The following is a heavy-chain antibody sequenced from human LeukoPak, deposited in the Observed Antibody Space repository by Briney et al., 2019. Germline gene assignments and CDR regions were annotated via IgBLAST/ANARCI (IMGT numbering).Heavy chain of an antibody. CDR1: GYTFTSYA. CDR3: ARVPLWFGELLSDY. V-gene: IGHV1-3*01. CDR2: INAGNGNT. Sequence: ASVKVSCKASGYTFTSYAMNWVRQAPGQRLEWMGWINAGNGNTKYSQKFQGRVTITRDTSASTAYMELSSLRSEDTAVYYCARVPLWFGELLSDYWGQGTLVTVSS. D-gene: IGHD3-10*01. J-gene: IGHJ4*02.